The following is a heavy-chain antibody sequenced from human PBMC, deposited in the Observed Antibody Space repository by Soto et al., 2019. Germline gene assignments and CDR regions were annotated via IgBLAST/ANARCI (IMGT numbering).Heavy chain of an antibody. D-gene: IGHD3-16*01. Sequence: PGGSLRLSCAASGFTVSIYSMNWVRQAPGKGLEWVSYISRSSSTVYYVDSVKGRFTISRDNAKESLFLEMNSLRDDDTAVYYCARASRPYVDYYGLDVWGQGTTVTVSS. CDR1: GFTVSIYS. CDR3: ARASRPYVDYYGLDV. J-gene: IGHJ6*02. V-gene: IGHV3-48*02. CDR2: ISRSSSTV.